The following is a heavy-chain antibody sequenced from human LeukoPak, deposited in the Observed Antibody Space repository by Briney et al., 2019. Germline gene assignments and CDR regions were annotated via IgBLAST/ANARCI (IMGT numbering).Heavy chain of an antibody. CDR2: IYNNGRT. Sequence: SETLSLTCTVSGGSITNSAYYWGWVRQPPGKGLEFIGSIYNNGRTYYIPSLKSRVTISIDTSKNQFSLNLSSVTAADTAVYYCARAVGNSNGHVDSWGQGTLVTVSS. CDR1: GGSITNSAYY. J-gene: IGHJ4*02. D-gene: IGHD5-18*01. CDR3: ARAVGNSNGHVDS. V-gene: IGHV4-39*07.